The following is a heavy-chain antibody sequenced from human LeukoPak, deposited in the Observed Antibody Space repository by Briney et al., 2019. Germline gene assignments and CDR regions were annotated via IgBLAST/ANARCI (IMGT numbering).Heavy chain of an antibody. CDR1: SYTFTNYA. CDR2: ISAYNGNT. D-gene: IGHD3-3*02. Sequence: ASVKVSCKASSYTFTNYAFTWVRQAPGQGLEWMGWISAYNGNTNYAQKLQGRVTMTTDTSTSTAYMELRSLRSDDTAVYYCARMSPIHFTDWFDFWGQGTLVTVSS. CDR3: ARMSPIHFTDWFDF. V-gene: IGHV1-18*01. J-gene: IGHJ5*01.